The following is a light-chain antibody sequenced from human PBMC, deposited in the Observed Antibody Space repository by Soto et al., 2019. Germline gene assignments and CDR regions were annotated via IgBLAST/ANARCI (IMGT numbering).Light chain of an antibody. V-gene: IGKV3-15*01. CDR1: QSVSSS. CDR2: DTS. Sequence: EIVMTQSPATLSVSPGERVTLSCRASQSVSSSLAWYQQKPGQAPRLLIYDTSTRATTIPARFSGSGSGTEFTLTISGLQSEDSAVYSCQQYKNWPPYTFGQGTKVDIK. J-gene: IGKJ2*01. CDR3: QQYKNWPPYT.